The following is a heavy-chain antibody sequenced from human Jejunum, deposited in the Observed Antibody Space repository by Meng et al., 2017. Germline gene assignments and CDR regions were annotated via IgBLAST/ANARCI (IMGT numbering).Heavy chain of an antibody. J-gene: IGHJ4*02. D-gene: IGHD5-18*01. Sequence: QLQLQESGPGLVKPSETLSLTCTVSGDSINSTPYFWGWVRQSPGGGLEWLGSISYSGNTYYNPSLKSRVTISVDKSKNQFSLKLTSVTAADTAVYYCARGGYYSFDYWGQGTLVTVSS. V-gene: IGHV4-39*07. CDR1: GDSINSTPYF. CDR3: ARGGYYSFDY. CDR2: ISYSGNT.